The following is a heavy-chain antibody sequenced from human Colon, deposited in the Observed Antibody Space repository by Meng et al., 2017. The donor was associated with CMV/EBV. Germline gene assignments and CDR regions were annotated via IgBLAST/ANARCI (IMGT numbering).Heavy chain of an antibody. J-gene: IGHJ4*02. Sequence: SGFTFSSYALHWVRQAPGKGLEWVAVVSYDGRKTVYTDSVKGRFAISKDNSKNTLFLQMNSLRAEDSAMYYCARGSTPQRQNPFDYWGQGILVTVSS. D-gene: IGHD6-25*01. CDR2: VSYDGRKT. V-gene: IGHV3-30*09. CDR3: ARGSTPQRQNPFDY. CDR1: GFTFSSYA.